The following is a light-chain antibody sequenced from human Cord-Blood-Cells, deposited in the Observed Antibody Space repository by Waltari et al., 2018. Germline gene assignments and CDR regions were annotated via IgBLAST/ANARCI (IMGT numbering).Light chain of an antibody. J-gene: IGLJ3*02. CDR3: CSYAGSYTWV. V-gene: IGLV2-11*01. Sequence: QSALTQPRSVSGSPGQSVTISCTGTSSDVGGYNYVSWYQQHPGKAPKLMIYDVSKRPSGVHDRFSGSKSGNTASLTISGFQAEDEADYYCCSYAGSYTWVFGGGTKLTVL. CDR1: SSDVGGYNY. CDR2: DVS.